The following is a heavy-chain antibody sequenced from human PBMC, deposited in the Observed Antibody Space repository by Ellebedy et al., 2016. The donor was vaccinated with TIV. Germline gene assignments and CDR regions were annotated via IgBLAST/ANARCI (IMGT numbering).Heavy chain of an antibody. CDR1: GFTVSSNY. CDR3: AKWERIHIYFDY. J-gene: IGHJ4*02. Sequence: GESLKISCAASGFTVSSNYMSWVRQAPGKGLEWVSVIYSGVSTYYADSVKGRFTISRDNSKNTLYLQMTSLRAEDTAVYYCAKWERIHIYFDYWGQGTLVTVSS. CDR2: IYSGVST. D-gene: IGHD1-26*01. V-gene: IGHV3-66*01.